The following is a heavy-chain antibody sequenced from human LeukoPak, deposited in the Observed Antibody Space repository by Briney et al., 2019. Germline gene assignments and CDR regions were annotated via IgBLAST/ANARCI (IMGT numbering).Heavy chain of an antibody. CDR2: INTNTGNP. D-gene: IGHD6-19*01. J-gene: IGHJ4*02. CDR1: GYTFTSYA. V-gene: IGHV7-4-1*02. CDR3: ARGWVPQKNSSGWYWFYDY. Sequence: ASVKVSCKASGYTFTSYAMNWVRQAPGQGLEWMGWINTNTGNPTYAQGFTGRFVFPLDTSVSTAYLQISSLKAEDTAVYYCARGWVPQKNSSGWYWFYDYWGQGTLVTVSS.